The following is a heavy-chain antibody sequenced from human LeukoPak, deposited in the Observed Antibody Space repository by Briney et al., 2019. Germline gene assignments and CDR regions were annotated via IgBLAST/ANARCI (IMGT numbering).Heavy chain of an antibody. D-gene: IGHD6-19*01. CDR1: GYTFTGYY. CDR3: AREGAVAGDFDI. V-gene: IGHV1-2*02. Sequence: ASVTVSCKASGYTFTGYYMHWVRQAPGQGLEWMGWINPNSGGTNYAQKFQGRVTMTRDTSISIAYMELSRLRSDDTAVYYCAREGAVAGDFDIWGQGTMVTVSS. J-gene: IGHJ3*02. CDR2: INPNSGGT.